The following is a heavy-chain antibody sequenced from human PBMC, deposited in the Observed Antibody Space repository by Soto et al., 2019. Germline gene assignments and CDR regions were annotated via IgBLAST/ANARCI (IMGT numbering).Heavy chain of an antibody. V-gene: IGHV5-51*01. Sequence: GESLKISCKASGYSFTDYWIGWVRQMPGKGLEWMGIIYPGDSDTKYSPSFQGQVTMSADKSISTAYLQWNSLKASDTATYYCAHWYYYDSSGYYRYYFDYWGQGTLVTVSS. CDR1: GYSFTDYW. D-gene: IGHD3-22*01. J-gene: IGHJ4*02. CDR2: IYPGDSDT. CDR3: AHWYYYDSSGYYRYYFDY.